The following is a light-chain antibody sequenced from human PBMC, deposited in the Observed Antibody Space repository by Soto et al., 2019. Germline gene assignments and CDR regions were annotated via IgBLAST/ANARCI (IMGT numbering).Light chain of an antibody. CDR1: QSVVSNY. V-gene: IGKV3-20*01. CDR3: QQYVTSPGT. Sequence: EIVLTHSPCTLSLSPGERATISCMESQSVVSNYLAWYHQKPGQAPRLLLYGASTRAAGIPDRFSGSGSGTDFTLTISRLETEDFAVYYCQQYVTSPGTFGKGTKVDIK. CDR2: GAS. J-gene: IGKJ1*01.